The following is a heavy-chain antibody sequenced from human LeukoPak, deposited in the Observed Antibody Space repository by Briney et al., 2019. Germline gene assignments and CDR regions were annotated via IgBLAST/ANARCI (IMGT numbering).Heavy chain of an antibody. CDR2: IKHDGSEK. D-gene: IGHD3-22*01. Sequence: PGGSLRLSCAASGFTFSNYWMTWVRQAPGKGLEWVANIKHDGSEKYYVDSVKGRFTISRDNAKNSLYLQMNSLRAEDTAVYYCANTMIARLDYWGQGTLVTVSS. V-gene: IGHV3-7*01. CDR1: GFTFSNYW. CDR3: ANTMIARLDY. J-gene: IGHJ4*02.